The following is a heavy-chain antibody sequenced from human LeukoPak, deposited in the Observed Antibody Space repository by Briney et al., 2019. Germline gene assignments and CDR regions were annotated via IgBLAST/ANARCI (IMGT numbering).Heavy chain of an antibody. CDR2: IYIAGTT. CDR3: AKGYITSPPATRLFDY. D-gene: IGHD5-12*01. V-gene: IGHV3-53*01. CDR1: GFTVSGYN. Sequence: GGSLRLSCAVSGFTVSGYNMGWVRQAPGKGLEFVSFIYIAGTTYYADSVRGRFTISRDNSRKSLYLQMDSLRAEDTAIYYCAKGYITSPPATRLFDYWGQGTLVTVSS. J-gene: IGHJ4*02.